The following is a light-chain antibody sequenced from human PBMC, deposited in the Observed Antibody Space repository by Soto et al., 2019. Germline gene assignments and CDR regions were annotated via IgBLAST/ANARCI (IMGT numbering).Light chain of an antibody. V-gene: IGKV4-1*01. J-gene: IGKJ2*01. CDR3: QEYYSTPYM. CDR2: WAS. Sequence: DIVMTQSPDSLAVSLGERATINCKYSQSVLYSSTNKNYLSWYQQKPGQPPKLLIYWASTRESGVPVRFSGSGSGTDFTRTISSLLAEGVAVYDCQEYYSTPYMFGQGTKLEIK. CDR1: QSVLYSSTNKNY.